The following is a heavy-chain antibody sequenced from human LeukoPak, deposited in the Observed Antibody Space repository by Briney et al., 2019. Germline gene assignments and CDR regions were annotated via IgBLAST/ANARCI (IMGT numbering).Heavy chain of an antibody. CDR1: GFTVSSNY. V-gene: IGHV3-53*04. CDR2: IYSGGST. CDR3: ARGKTVAGTTVLWYFDL. Sequence: GGSLRLSCAASGFTVSSNYMSWVRQAPGKGLEWVSVIYSGGSTYYADSVKGRFTISRHNSKNTLYLQMNSLRAEDTAVYYCARGKTVAGTTVLWYFDLWGRGTLVTVSS. D-gene: IGHD6-19*01. J-gene: IGHJ2*01.